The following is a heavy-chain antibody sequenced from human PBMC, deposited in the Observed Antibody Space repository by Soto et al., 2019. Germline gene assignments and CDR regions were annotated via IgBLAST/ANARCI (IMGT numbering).Heavy chain of an antibody. J-gene: IGHJ4*02. Sequence: SETLSLTCAVSAFSISSGYYWAWIRKPPGKGLEWIGTLYHTGSTSHNPSLKSRVTISVDTSKNQSSLKVSSVPAADTAVYYCARSYSGSYFDYWGQGTLVTV. CDR3: ARSYSGSYFDY. CDR2: LYHTGST. CDR1: AFSISSGYY. V-gene: IGHV4-38-2*01. D-gene: IGHD1-26*01.